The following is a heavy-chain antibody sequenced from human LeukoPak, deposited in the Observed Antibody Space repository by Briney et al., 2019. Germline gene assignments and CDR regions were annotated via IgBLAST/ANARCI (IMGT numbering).Heavy chain of an antibody. V-gene: IGHV3-23*01. D-gene: IGHD3-3*01. CDR1: GFIFSSHA. Sequence: GGSLRLSCAASGFIFSSHATAWVRQAPGKGLEWVSLITGNGGSTCYADSVKGRFTISRDNSKNTLFLQMNSLRAEDTAVYYCKGAWSWGQGTLVTVSS. CDR3: KGAWS. J-gene: IGHJ4*02. CDR2: ITGNGGST.